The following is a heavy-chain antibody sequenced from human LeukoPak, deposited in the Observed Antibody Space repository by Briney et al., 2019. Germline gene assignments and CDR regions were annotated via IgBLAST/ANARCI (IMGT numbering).Heavy chain of an antibody. CDR1: GFTFSSYS. V-gene: IGHV3-21*01. D-gene: IGHD3-22*01. CDR2: FGTRSTSV. Sequence: GGSLRLSCAASGFTFSSYSMNWIRQAPGKGLEWVSSFGTRSTSVYHAGSVKGRFAISRDNAKNSLYLQMNSLRAEDTALYYCAREVSEGFDFWGQGTLVTVSS. J-gene: IGHJ4*02. CDR3: AREVSEGFDF.